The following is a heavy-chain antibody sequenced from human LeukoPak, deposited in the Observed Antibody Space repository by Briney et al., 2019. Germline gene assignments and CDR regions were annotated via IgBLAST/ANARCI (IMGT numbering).Heavy chain of an antibody. V-gene: IGHV3-66*02. CDR2: IYRGGGT. CDR1: GFTVSSNY. Sequence: PGGSLRLSCAASGFTVSSNYMSWVRQAPGKGLEWVAVIYRGGGTDYAESVKGRFTISSDNTKNNLYFQQISLRAEDTAVYYCARAVGVTAIHNAFDIWGQGKMVTVSS. CDR3: ARAVGVTAIHNAFDI. D-gene: IGHD2-21*02. J-gene: IGHJ3*02.